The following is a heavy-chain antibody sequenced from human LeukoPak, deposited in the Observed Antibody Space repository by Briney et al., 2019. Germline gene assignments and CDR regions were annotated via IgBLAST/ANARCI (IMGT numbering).Heavy chain of an antibody. Sequence: GGSLRLSCAASGFTFSSGMHWVRQAPGKGLEWVAVISYDGNHKYYGDSVKGRFTISRDNAKNSLYLQMNSLGAEDTAVYYCARPYDTRGYFPDYWGQGTLVTVSS. V-gene: IGHV3-30*03. CDR1: GFTFSSG. CDR2: ISYDGNHK. J-gene: IGHJ4*02. D-gene: IGHD3-22*01. CDR3: ARPYDTRGYFPDY.